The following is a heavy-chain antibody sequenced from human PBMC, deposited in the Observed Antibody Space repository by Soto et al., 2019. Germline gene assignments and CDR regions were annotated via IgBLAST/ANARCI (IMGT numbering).Heavy chain of an antibody. CDR1: GFTFTTNY. Sequence: QVQLVQSGPQMKDPGASVKVSCRPSGFTFTTNYIHWVRQAPGQGLEWLGWMTTSSGATKFAQNFQGRVTMTSDMSISTAYMELTSLTLDDTAVYYCARGSGSSWFDCRGQGTLVAVSS. CDR2: MTTSSGAT. J-gene: IGHJ4*02. V-gene: IGHV1-2*02. D-gene: IGHD6-25*01. CDR3: ARGSGSSWFDC.